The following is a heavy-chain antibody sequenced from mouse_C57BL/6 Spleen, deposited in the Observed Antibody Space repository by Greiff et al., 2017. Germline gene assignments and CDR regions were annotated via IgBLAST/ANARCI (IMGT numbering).Heavy chain of an antibody. Sequence: QVQLQQPGAELVRPGSSVKLSCKASGYTFTSYWMDWVKQRPGQGLEWIGNIYPSDSETHYNQKFKDKATLTVDKSSSTAYMQLSSLTSEDSAVYYCARLTNWDGYWGQGTTLTVSS. CDR3: ARLTNWDGY. CDR1: GYTFTSYW. J-gene: IGHJ2*01. V-gene: IGHV1-61*01. D-gene: IGHD4-1*01. CDR2: IYPSDSET.